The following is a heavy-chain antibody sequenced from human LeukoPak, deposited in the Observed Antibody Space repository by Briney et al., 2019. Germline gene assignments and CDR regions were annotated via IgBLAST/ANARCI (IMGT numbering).Heavy chain of an antibody. CDR2: ISYDGSNK. CDR1: GFTFSSYG. D-gene: IGHD3-9*01. J-gene: IGHJ6*02. V-gene: IGHV3-30*18. CDR3: AKEPDYDILTPRDYYYGMDV. Sequence: GGSLRLSCAASGFTFSSYGMHWVRQAPGKGLEWVAVISYDGSNKYYADSVKGRFTISRDNSKNTLYLQMNSLRAEDTAVYYCAKEPDYDILTPRDYYYGMDVWGQGTTVTVSS.